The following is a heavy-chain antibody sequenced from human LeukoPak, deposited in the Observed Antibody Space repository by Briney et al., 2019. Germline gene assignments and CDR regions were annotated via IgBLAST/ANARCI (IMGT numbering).Heavy chain of an antibody. Sequence: SETLSLTCTVSGGSISSGSYYWSWIRQPAGKGLEWIGRIYTSGSTNYNPSLKSRATISVDTSKNQFSLKLSSVTAADTAVYYCARDLYSYGYSVQDYWGQGTLITVSS. V-gene: IGHV4-61*02. CDR3: ARDLYSYGYSVQDY. CDR2: IYTSGST. D-gene: IGHD5-18*01. J-gene: IGHJ4*02. CDR1: GGSISSGSYY.